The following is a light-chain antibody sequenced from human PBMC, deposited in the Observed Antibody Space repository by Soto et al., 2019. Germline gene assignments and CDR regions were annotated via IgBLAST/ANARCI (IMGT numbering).Light chain of an antibody. Sequence: EIVMTQSPATLSVSPGERATLSCRASQSVSSNLAWYQQKPGQAPRLLIYGASTRATGIPARFSGSGSGTEFTLNISSLQSEAFAVYYCQQYNNWPRMYTFGQGTKLEIK. CDR3: QQYNNWPRMYT. CDR2: GAS. V-gene: IGKV3-15*01. CDR1: QSVSSN. J-gene: IGKJ2*01.